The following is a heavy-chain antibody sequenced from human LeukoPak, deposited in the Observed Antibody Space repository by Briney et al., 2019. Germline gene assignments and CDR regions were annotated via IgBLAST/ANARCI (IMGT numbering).Heavy chain of an antibody. J-gene: IGHJ4*02. CDR2: INPSGGST. D-gene: IGHD3-3*01. Sequence: GASVKVSCKASGYTFTSYYMHWVRQAPGQGLEWMGIINPSGGSTSYAQKFQGRVTMTRDTSTSTVYMELSSLRSEDTAVYYCARSPGWSITIFGVVNSGPLDYWGQGTLVTVSS. CDR1: GYTFTSYY. V-gene: IGHV1-46*01. CDR3: ARSPGWSITIFGVVNSGPLDY.